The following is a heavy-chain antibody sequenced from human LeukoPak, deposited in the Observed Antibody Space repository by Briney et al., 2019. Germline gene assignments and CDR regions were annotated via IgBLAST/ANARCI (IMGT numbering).Heavy chain of an antibody. CDR2: IRWNSGSI. CDR1: GFTFDDYA. V-gene: IGHV3-9*01. Sequence: GGSRRLSCAASGFTFDDYAMHWVRQAPGEGLEWVSGIRWNSGSIGYADSVKGRFTISRDNAKTTLYLQMNSLRAEDTAVYYCAKETHYDILTGTGMDVWDQGPTVTVS. D-gene: IGHD3-9*01. CDR3: AKETHYDILTGTGMDV. J-gene: IGHJ6*02.